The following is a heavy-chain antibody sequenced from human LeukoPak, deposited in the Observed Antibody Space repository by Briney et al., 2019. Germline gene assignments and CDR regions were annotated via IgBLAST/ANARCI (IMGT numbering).Heavy chain of an antibody. Sequence: PGRSLRLSCAASGFTFSSYAMHWVRQAPGKGLEWVAVISYDGSNKYYADSVKGRFTISRDNSKNTLYLQMNSLRAEDTAVYYCARSGVYYDFWSGPNMDVWGKGTTVTVSS. J-gene: IGHJ6*04. CDR2: ISYDGSNK. D-gene: IGHD3-3*01. CDR1: GFTFSSYA. CDR3: ARSGVYYDFWSGPNMDV. V-gene: IGHV3-30*07.